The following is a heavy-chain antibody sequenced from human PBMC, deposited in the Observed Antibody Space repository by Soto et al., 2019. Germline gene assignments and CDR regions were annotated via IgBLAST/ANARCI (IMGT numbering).Heavy chain of an antibody. V-gene: IGHV4-4*07. CDR3: ARGDYYYSSGYYAPYYYGMDV. CDR2: IYTSGST. Sequence: SETLSLTGTVSGGSISSYYWSWIRQPGGKGLEWIGGIYTSGSTNYNPSLKSGVTMSVDTSKNQFSLKLSSVTPADTAVYYCARGDYYYSSGYYAPYYYGMDVWGQGTTVTVSS. CDR1: GGSISSYY. J-gene: IGHJ6*02. D-gene: IGHD3-22*01.